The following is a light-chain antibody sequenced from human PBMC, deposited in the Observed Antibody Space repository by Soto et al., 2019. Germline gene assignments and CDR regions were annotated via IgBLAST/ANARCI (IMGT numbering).Light chain of an antibody. CDR3: AAWDDSLSVYVV. Sequence: QSVLTQPPSASGTPGQRVTISCSGSSSNIGSNYVYWYQQLPGTAPKLLIYRNNQRPSGVPDRFSGSKSGTSASLAISGLRSEDEADYYCAAWDDSLSVYVVFGGGTKL. V-gene: IGLV1-47*01. CDR1: SSNIGSNY. CDR2: RNN. J-gene: IGLJ2*01.